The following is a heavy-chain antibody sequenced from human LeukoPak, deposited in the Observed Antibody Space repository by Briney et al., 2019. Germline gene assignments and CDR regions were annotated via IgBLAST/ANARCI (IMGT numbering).Heavy chain of an antibody. CDR1: GGSISSGGYS. J-gene: IGHJ5*02. V-gene: IGHV4-30-2*01. Sequence: SETLSLTCAVSGGSISSGGYSWSWIRQPPGKGLEWIGYIYHSGSTYYNPSLKSRVTISVDRSKNQFSLKLSSVTAADTAVYYCARGIEDWFDPWGQGTLVTVSS. CDR3: ARGIEDWFDP. D-gene: IGHD2-21*01. CDR2: IYHSGST.